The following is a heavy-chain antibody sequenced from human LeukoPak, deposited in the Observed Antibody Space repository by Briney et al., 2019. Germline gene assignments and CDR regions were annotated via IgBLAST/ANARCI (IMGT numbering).Heavy chain of an antibody. CDR2: MNPNSGNT. CDR1: GYTFTSYD. J-gene: IGHJ4*02. V-gene: IGHV1-8*01. Sequence: ASVKVSCKASGYTFTSYDINWVRQATGQGLEWMGWMNPNSGNTGYAQKFQGRVTMTEDTSTDTAYMELSSLRSEDTAVYYCATDGQDYWGQGTLVTVSS. CDR3: ATDGQDY.